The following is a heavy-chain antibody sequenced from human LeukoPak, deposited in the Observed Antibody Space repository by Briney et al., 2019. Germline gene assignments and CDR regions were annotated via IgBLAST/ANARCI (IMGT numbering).Heavy chain of an antibody. D-gene: IGHD1-26*01. CDR3: ARRWELLGSWCFDY. CDR1: GFTFSSYA. CDR2: ISSSGGNT. Sequence: TGGSLRLSCAASGFTFSSYAMNWVRQAPGKGLEWVSSISSSGGNTQNADSVKGRLTISRDNSKNTLYLQMNSLRAEDTAVYYCARRWELLGSWCFDYWGQGTLVTVSS. V-gene: IGHV3-23*01. J-gene: IGHJ4*02.